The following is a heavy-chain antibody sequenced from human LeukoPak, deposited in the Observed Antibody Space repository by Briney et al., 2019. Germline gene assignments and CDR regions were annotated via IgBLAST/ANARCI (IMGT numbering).Heavy chain of an antibody. Sequence: ASVTVSCMASGYTLSSYGITWVRQAPGQGLEWMGWISAYNGNTKYPKKLQGRVTMTTDTSTSTAYMELRSLRSDDTAVYYCARGPIIDIAIVPAADDYYYMDVWGKGTTVTVSS. V-gene: IGHV1-18*01. CDR1: GYTLSSYG. J-gene: IGHJ6*03. CDR2: ISAYNGNT. D-gene: IGHD2-2*01. CDR3: ARGPIIDIAIVPAADDYYYMDV.